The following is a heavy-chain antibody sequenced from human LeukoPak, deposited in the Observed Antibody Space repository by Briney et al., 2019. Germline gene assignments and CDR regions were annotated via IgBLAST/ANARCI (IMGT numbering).Heavy chain of an antibody. CDR3: ARRSGSGTHAFDI. Sequence: GGSLRLSCAASGFTFSSFWMHWVRQAPGKGLVWVSRINSDGSSTSYADSVKGRFTISRDNSKNTLYLQMNSLRAEDTAVYYCARRSGSGTHAFDIWGQGTMVTVSS. CDR2: INSDGSST. CDR1: GFTFSSFW. J-gene: IGHJ3*02. D-gene: IGHD3-10*01. V-gene: IGHV3-74*01.